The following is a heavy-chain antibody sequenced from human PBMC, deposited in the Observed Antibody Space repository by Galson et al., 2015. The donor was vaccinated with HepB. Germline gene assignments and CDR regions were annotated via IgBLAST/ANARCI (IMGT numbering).Heavy chain of an antibody. D-gene: IGHD4-17*01. Sequence: SLRLSCAASGFTFSSYAMHWVHQAPGKGLEWVAVISYDGSNKYYADSVKGRFTISRDNSKNTLYLQMNSLRAEDTAVYYCARVSTVTTFDYWGQGTLVTVSS. CDR3: ARVSTVTTFDY. V-gene: IGHV3-30*04. CDR1: GFTFSSYA. J-gene: IGHJ4*02. CDR2: ISYDGSNK.